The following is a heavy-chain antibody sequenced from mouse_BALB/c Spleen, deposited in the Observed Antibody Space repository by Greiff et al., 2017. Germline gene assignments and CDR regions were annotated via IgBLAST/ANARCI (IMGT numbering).Heavy chain of an antibody. CDR3: TRGMRYDGRLDY. J-gene: IGHJ2*01. V-gene: IGHV1-77*01. D-gene: IGHD2-14*01. CDR1: GYTFTDYV. Sequence: QVQLKQSGPELVKPGASVKMSCKASGYTFTDYVISWVKQRTGQGLEWIGEIYPGSGSTYYDEKFKSKATLTVDTSSSTAYMQLSSLTSEDSAVYYCTRGMRYDGRLDYWGQGTTLTVSS. CDR2: IYPGSGST.